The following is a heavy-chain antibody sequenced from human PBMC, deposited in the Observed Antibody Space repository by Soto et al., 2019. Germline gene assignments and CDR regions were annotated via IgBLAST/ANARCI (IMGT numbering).Heavy chain of an antibody. Sequence: GASVKVSCKASGYTFTGYYMHWVRQAPGQGLEWMGWINPNSGGTNYAQKFQGWVTMTRDTSISTAYMELSRLRSDDTAVYYCARDRGSVVPAAMQSDYYYGMDVWGQGTTVTVS. CDR2: INPNSGGT. D-gene: IGHD2-2*01. CDR1: GYTFTGYY. CDR3: ARDRGSVVPAAMQSDYYYGMDV. V-gene: IGHV1-2*04. J-gene: IGHJ6*02.